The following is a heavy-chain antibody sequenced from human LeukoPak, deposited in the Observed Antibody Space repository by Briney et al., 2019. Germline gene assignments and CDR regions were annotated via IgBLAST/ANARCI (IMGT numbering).Heavy chain of an antibody. D-gene: IGHD2-15*01. J-gene: IGHJ4*02. CDR2: ISAYNGNT. V-gene: IGHV1-18*01. CDR3: ARDIPLYCSGGRCHYDY. CDR1: GYTFTSYG. Sequence: ASVKVSCKASGYTFTSYGISWVRQAPGQGLEWMGWISAYNGNTNYAQKLQGRVTMTTETSTSTAYMELRSLRSDDTAVYYCARDIPLYCSGGRCHYDYWGQGTLVTVSS.